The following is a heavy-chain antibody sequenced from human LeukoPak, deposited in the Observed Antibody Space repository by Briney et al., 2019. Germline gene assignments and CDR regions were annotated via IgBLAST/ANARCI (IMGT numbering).Heavy chain of an antibody. D-gene: IGHD3-3*01. Sequence: GASVKVSCKASGGTFSSYAITWVRQAPGQGLEWMGGIIPIFGRANYAQKFQGRVTITADESTSTAYMELSSLRSEDTAVYYCARAPFSANFGVVIIPYYFDYWGQGTLVTVSS. CDR2: IIPIFGRA. CDR3: ARAPFSANFGVVIIPYYFDY. V-gene: IGHV1-69*13. J-gene: IGHJ4*02. CDR1: GGTFSSYA.